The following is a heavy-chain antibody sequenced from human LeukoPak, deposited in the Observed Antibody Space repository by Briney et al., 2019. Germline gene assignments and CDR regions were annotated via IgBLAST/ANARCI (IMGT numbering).Heavy chain of an antibody. Sequence: PSGTCSLTCTVPGGSARGGNYYWTWFGQPPGKGLEWIGYRHYSGSTNYNPSLKSRVTISVDTSKNQFSLKLSSVTAADTAVYYCARDPSGYFNYWGQGTLATVSS. CDR1: GGSARGGNYY. CDR3: ARDPSGYFNY. D-gene: IGHD3-22*01. J-gene: IGHJ4*02. V-gene: IGHV4-61*01. CDR2: RHYSGST.